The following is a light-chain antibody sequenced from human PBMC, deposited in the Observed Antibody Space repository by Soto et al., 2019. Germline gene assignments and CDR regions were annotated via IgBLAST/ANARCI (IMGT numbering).Light chain of an antibody. CDR1: QSVNSN. J-gene: IGKJ1*01. CDR2: GAS. Sequence: EIVMTQSPATLSLSPGERATLSCRASQSVNSNLAWYQQKPGQSPRLLIHGASTRSTGIPARFSGSGSGTEFTLTIRSLQSEDFAVYYCQQYQNWPPWTFGQGTKVEI. CDR3: QQYQNWPPWT. V-gene: IGKV3-15*01.